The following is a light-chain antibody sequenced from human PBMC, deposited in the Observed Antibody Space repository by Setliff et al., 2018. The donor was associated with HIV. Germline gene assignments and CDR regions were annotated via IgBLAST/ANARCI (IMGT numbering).Light chain of an antibody. CDR3: ASWDDSLSVVA. CDR1: SSNIGSNY. V-gene: IGLV1-47*01. CDR2: STN. J-gene: IGLJ2*01. Sequence: SSNIGSNYVYWYQQLPGTAPKLLIFSTNERPSGVPDRFSGTKSGASASLAISGLRSEDEADYYCASWDDSLSVVAFGGGTKVTVL.